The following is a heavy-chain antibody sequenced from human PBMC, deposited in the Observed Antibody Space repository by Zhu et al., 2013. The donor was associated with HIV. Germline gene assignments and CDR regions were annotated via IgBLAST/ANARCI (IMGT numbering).Heavy chain of an antibody. D-gene: IGHD3-10*01. J-gene: IGHJ6*02. Sequence: QVQLVQSGAEVKKPGASVKVSCKASGYTFTGYYMHWVRQAPGQGLEWMGWINPNSGGTNYAQKFQGWVTMTRDTSISTAYMELSRLRSDDTAVYYCARVRITMVRGRPDSGMDVWGQGTTVTVSS. CDR1: GYTFTGYY. CDR2: INPNSGGT. V-gene: IGHV1-2*04. CDR3: ARVRITMVRGRPDSGMDV.